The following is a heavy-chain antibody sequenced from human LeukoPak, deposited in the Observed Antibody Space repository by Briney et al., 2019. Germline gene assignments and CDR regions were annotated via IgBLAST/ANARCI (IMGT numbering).Heavy chain of an antibody. Sequence: ASVKVSCKVSGYTLTELSMHWVRQAPGKGLEWMGGFDPEDGETIYAQKFQGRVTMTEDTSTDTAYMELSSLRPEDTAVYYCATVVNRFLEWPYDYWGQGTLVTVSS. CDR2: FDPEDGET. CDR3: ATVVNRFLEWPYDY. CDR1: GYTLTELS. V-gene: IGHV1-24*01. J-gene: IGHJ4*02. D-gene: IGHD3-3*01.